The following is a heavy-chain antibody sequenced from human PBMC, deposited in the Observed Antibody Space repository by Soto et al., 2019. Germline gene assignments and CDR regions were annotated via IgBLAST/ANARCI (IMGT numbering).Heavy chain of an antibody. CDR1: GFTFSGSA. CDR3: LLRCGVDCSPDFDY. Sequence: EVQLVESGGGLVQPGGSLKLSCAASGFTFSGSAMHWVRQASGKGLEWVGRIRSKANSYATAYAASVKGRFPISRDDSKNTAYLQMNSLKTEDTAVYYCLLRCGVDCSPDFDYWGQGTLVTVSS. V-gene: IGHV3-73*02. J-gene: IGHJ4*02. D-gene: IGHD2-21*02. CDR2: IRSKANSYAT.